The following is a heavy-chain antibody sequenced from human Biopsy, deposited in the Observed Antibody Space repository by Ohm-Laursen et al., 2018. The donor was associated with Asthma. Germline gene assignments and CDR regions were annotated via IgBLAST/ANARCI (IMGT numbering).Heavy chain of an antibody. V-gene: IGHV1-24*01. D-gene: IGHD4-17*01. J-gene: IGHJ4*02. CDR1: GYSFSDLS. CDR2: HDHEVGGT. Sequence: GATVKISCNISGYSFSDLSMHWVRQAPGQGLEWMGGHDHEVGGTVYARRFQGRVTMTEDTSTDTAYMELSSLSSDDTAVYYCASDFPKDYVRYNFQFWGQGTLVTVSS. CDR3: ASDFPKDYVRYNFQF.